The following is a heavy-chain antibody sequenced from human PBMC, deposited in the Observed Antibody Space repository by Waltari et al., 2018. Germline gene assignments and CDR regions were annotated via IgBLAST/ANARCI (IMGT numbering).Heavy chain of an antibody. CDR3: ARDSRLTIYDVSGHYDY. Sequence: QVQLVQSGVEVKKPGTSVKVSCKASGYSLNNYGISWVRQAPGQGLEWMGWISTYNGNTYYTQKFQGRLTMTTDSSTSTVYMELRSLRSDDTAVYYCARDSRLTIYDVSGHYDYWGQGSLVTVSS. CDR2: ISTYNGNT. CDR1: GYSLNNYG. D-gene: IGHD3-22*01. J-gene: IGHJ4*02. V-gene: IGHV1-18*04.